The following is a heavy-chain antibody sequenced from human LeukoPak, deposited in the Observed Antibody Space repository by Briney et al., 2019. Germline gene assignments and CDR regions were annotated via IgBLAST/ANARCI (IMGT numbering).Heavy chain of an antibody. CDR2: INPNSGGT. CDR1: GYTFTGYY. D-gene: IGHD5-24*01. Sequence: ASVKVSCKASGYTFTGYYMHRVRQPPGQGLEWMGWINPNSGGTNYAQKFQGWVTMTRDTSISTAYMELSRLRSDDTAVYYCARATNYYYGMDVWGQGTTVTVSS. J-gene: IGHJ6*02. V-gene: IGHV1-2*04. CDR3: ARATNYYYGMDV.